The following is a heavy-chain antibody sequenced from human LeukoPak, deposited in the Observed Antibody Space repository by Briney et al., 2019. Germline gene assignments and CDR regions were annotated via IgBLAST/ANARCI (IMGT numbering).Heavy chain of an antibody. CDR3: AKDNVWCNSRGDTDY. V-gene: IGHV3-23*01. CDR2: ISGSGGST. D-gene: IGHD1-1*01. J-gene: IGHJ4*02. CDR1: GFTFSSYA. Sequence: GGSLRLSCAASGFTFSSYAMSWVRQAPGKGLEWASAISGSGGSTYYADSVKGRFTISRDNSKNTLYLQMNSLRAEDTAVYYCAKDNVWCNSRGDTDYWGQGTLVTVSS.